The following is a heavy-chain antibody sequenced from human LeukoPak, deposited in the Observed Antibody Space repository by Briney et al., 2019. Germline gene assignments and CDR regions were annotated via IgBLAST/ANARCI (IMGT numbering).Heavy chain of an antibody. J-gene: IGHJ4*02. CDR2: VIPLLGTA. D-gene: IGHD3-9*01. CDR1: GDIFNRYG. V-gene: IGHV1-69*06. CDR3: ARDGDDDILTGYFNY. Sequence: SVKVSCKASGDIFNRYGFSWVRQAPGQGLEWMGGVIPLLGTADYAQKFQDRVTITADTSRTTAYMELRSLRSEDTALYFCARDGDDDILTGYFNYWGQGTLVTVSS.